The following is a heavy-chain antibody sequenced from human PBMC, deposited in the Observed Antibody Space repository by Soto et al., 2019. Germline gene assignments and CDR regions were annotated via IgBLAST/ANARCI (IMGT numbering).Heavy chain of an antibody. J-gene: IGHJ4*02. CDR3: AKIPPGRLLWFGKQVDY. CDR1: GFTFSSYA. CDR2: ISGSGGST. Sequence: GGSLRLSCAASGFTFSSYAMSWVRQAPGKGLEWVSAISGSGGSTYYADSVKGRFTISRDNSKNTLYLQMNSLRAEDTAVYYCAKIPPGRLLWFGKQVDYWGQGTLVTVSS. V-gene: IGHV3-23*01. D-gene: IGHD3-10*01.